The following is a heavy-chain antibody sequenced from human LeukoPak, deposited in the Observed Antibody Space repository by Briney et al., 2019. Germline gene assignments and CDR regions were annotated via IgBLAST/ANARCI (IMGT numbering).Heavy chain of an antibody. D-gene: IGHD4-11*01. J-gene: IGHJ6*03. CDR3: ARDLGDSNYYYYMDV. CDR2: IIPIFGTA. V-gene: IGHV1-69*05. CDR1: GGTFGSYA. Sequence: SVKVSCKASGGTFGSYAISWVRQAPGQGLEWMGGIIPIFGTANYAQKFQGRVTITTDESTSTAYMELSSLRSEDTAVYYCARDLGDSNYYYYMDVWGKGTTVTVSS.